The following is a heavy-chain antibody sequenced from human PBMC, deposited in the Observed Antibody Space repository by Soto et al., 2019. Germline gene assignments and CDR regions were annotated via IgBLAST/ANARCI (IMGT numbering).Heavy chain of an antibody. CDR1: GGTFSNYA. D-gene: IGHD1-26*01. J-gene: IGHJ5*02. CDR2: IIPIFGTR. CDR3: AKEEGKEGYFGNCFNP. Sequence: ASVKVSCKASGGTFSNYAITWVRQAPGQGLEWLGRIIPIFGTRDYAQKFQGRVTISADESTTTAYMELSSLRSDDTAVYYCAKEEGKEGYFGNCFNPGAQETLATVSS. V-gene: IGHV1-69*13.